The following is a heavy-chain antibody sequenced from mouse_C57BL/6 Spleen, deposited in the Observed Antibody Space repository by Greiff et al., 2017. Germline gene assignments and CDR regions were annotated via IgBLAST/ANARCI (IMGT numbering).Heavy chain of an antibody. V-gene: IGHV1-50*01. D-gene: IGHD1-1*01. CDR3: ARRGYYYGSSYAMDY. CDR2: IDPSDSYT. J-gene: IGHJ4*01. CDR1: GYTFTSYW. Sequence: QVQLQQPGAELVKPGASVKLSCKASGYTFTSYWMQWVKQRPGQGLEWIGEIDPSDSYTNYNQKFKVKATLTVDTSSSTAYMQLSSLTSEDSAVYYCARRGYYYGSSYAMDYWGQGTSVTVSS.